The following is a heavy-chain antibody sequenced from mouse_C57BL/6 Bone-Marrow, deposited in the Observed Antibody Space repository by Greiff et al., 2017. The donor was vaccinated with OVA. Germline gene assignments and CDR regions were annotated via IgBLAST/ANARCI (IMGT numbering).Heavy chain of an antibody. D-gene: IGHD2-4*01. CDR2: IYPRSGNT. CDR1: GYTFTSYG. J-gene: IGHJ2*01. CDR3: ARIYDYEGY. Sequence: QVQLQQPGAELVKPGASVKMSCKASGYTFTSYGISWVKQRTGQGLEWIGEIYPRSGNTYYNEKFKGKATLTADKSSSTAYMELRSLTSEDSAVYFCARIYDYEGYWGQGTTLTVSS. V-gene: IGHV1-81*01.